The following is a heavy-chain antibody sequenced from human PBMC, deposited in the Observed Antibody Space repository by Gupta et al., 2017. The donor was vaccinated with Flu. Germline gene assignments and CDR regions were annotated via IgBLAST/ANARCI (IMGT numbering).Heavy chain of an antibody. CDR2: INTVTPRT. J-gene: IGHJ4*02. V-gene: IGHV1-3*04. CDR3: ARGGFGSSWYDAGLGFDS. D-gene: IGHD6-13*01. CDR1: GYTFTSFP. Sequence: QVHLVQSGAEVKKPGASVKISCKTSGYTFTSFPIHWLRQAPGQRLEWLGWINTVTPRTKYSQKFRGRGTFSRDTSARTVYLELSSLKPEDTSVYYCARGGFGSSWYDAGLGFDSWGQGTLVTVSS.